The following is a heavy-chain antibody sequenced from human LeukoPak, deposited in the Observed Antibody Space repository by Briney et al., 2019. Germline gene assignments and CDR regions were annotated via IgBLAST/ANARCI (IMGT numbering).Heavy chain of an antibody. V-gene: IGHV4-39*01. CDR2: IYYSGST. CDR1: GGSISSSSYY. J-gene: IGHJ4*02. Sequence: SETLSLTCTVSGGSISSSSYYWGWIRQPPGKGLEWIGSIYYSGSTYYNPSLKSRVTISVDTSKNQFSLKLSSVTAADTAVYYCATVAVGATRRLDYWGQGTLVTVSS. CDR3: ATVAVGATRRLDY. D-gene: IGHD1-26*01.